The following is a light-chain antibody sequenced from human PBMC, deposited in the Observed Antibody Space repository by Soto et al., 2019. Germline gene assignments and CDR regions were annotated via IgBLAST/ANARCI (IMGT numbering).Light chain of an antibody. CDR1: QSVSSSY. CDR2: DAS. V-gene: IGKV3-20*01. J-gene: IGKJ2*01. CDR3: QQYVRLPYT. Sequence: EIVLTQSPGPLSLSPGERATLSCRASQSVSSSYFAWYQQKPGQAPRLLMYDASSRATGIPDRFSGSGSGTDFTLTISRLEPEDFAVYYCQQYVRLPYTFGQGTKLEIK.